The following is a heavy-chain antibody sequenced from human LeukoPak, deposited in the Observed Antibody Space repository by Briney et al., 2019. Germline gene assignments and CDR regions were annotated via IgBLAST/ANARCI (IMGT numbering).Heavy chain of an antibody. V-gene: IGHV4-61*02. Sequence: SQTLSLTCTVSGGSISSGSYYWGWIRQPAGKGLEWIGRIYTSGSTNYNPSLKSRVTISVDTSKNQFSLKLSSVTAADTAVYYCAREGAGGLDTDTFDYWGQGTLVTVSS. CDR2: IYTSGST. CDR3: AREGAGGLDTDTFDY. J-gene: IGHJ4*02. D-gene: IGHD5-18*01. CDR1: GGSISSGSYY.